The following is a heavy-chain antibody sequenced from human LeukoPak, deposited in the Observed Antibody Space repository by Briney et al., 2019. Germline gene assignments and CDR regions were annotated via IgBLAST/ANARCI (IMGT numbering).Heavy chain of an antibody. CDR1: GGSISSSSYY. Sequence: SETLSLTCTVSGGSISSSSYYWGWIRQPPGKGLEWIGSIYYSGSTYYNPSLKSRVTISVDTSKNQFSLKLSSVTAADTAVYYCARARGAVAGPYPKRQYFQHWGQGTLVTVSS. V-gene: IGHV4-39*01. J-gene: IGHJ1*01. CDR3: ARARGAVAGPYPKRQYFQH. D-gene: IGHD6-19*01. CDR2: IYYSGST.